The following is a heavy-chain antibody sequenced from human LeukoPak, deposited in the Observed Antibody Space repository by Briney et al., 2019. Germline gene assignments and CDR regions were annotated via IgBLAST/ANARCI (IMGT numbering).Heavy chain of an antibody. CDR3: ARDPKLELRPYYFDY. D-gene: IGHD1-7*01. V-gene: IGHV1-69*05. CDR1: GGTFSSYA. Sequence: ASVTVSCKASGGTFSSYAISWVRQAPGQGLEWMGRISPIFGTANYAQKFQGRVTITTDESTSTAYMELSSLRSEDTAVYYCARDPKLELRPYYFDYWGQGTLVTVSS. CDR2: ISPIFGTA. J-gene: IGHJ4*02.